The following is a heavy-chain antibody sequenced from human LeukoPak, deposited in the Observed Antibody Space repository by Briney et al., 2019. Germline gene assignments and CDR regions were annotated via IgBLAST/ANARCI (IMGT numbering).Heavy chain of an antibody. CDR2: MKSQGYGGTT. CDR1: GFTLGYYV. V-gene: IGHV3-49*03. CDR3: TRVAGIVNWEDYYYYMDV. Sequence: PGRSLRLSCTVSGFTLGYYVMSWLRQAPGRGLEGVGFMKSQGYGGTTEYAASVKGRFTISRDDSKSIAYLQMNSLKTEDTAVYYCTRVAGIVNWEDYYYYMDVWGQGTTVTVSS. J-gene: IGHJ6*03. D-gene: IGHD7-27*01.